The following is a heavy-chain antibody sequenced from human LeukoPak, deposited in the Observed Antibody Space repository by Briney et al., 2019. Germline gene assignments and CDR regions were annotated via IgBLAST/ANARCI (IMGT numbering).Heavy chain of an antibody. Sequence: SETLSLTCTVSGGSISSGGYYWSWIRQHPGKGLEWIGYIYYSGSTYYNPSLKSRVTISVDTSKNQFSLKLSSVTAADTAVYYCARKNLGWGSYRPFDYWGQGTLVTVSS. J-gene: IGHJ4*02. CDR3: ARKNLGWGSYRPFDY. D-gene: IGHD3-16*02. V-gene: IGHV4-31*03. CDR1: GGSISSGGYY. CDR2: IYYSGST.